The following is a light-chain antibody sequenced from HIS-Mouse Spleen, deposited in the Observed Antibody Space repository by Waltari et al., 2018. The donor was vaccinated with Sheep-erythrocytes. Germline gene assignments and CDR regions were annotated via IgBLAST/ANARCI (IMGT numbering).Light chain of an antibody. CDR2: DVS. V-gene: IGLV2-11*01. Sequence: QSALTQPRSVSGSPGQSVTISCTGTSSDVGGYNYVSWYQQHPGKAPKLMIYDVSKRPSGVPARFSGSKSGTSASLAISGLRSEDEADYYCAAWDDSLSGWVFGGGTKLTVL. CDR3: AAWDDSLSGWV. J-gene: IGLJ3*02. CDR1: SSDVGGYNY.